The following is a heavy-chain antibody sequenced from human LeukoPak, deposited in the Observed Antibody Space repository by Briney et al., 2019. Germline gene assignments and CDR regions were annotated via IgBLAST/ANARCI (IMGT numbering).Heavy chain of an antibody. D-gene: IGHD5-18*01. V-gene: IGHV4-59*12. CDR1: GGSISTYY. Sequence: PSETLSLTCTVSGGSISTYYWSWIRQPPGKGLEWIGYIFYSGDTNYTPSLKSRVTISVDTSKNQFSLRFISVTAADTAVYYCARASGYNYGNTYWYFDLWGRGTLVTVSS. CDR2: IFYSGDT. J-gene: IGHJ2*01. CDR3: ARASGYNYGNTYWYFDL.